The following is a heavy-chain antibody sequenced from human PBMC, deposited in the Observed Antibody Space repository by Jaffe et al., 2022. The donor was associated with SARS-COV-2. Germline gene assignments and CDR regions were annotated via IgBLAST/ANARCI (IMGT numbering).Heavy chain of an antibody. D-gene: IGHD2-2*02. Sequence: EVQLLESGGGLVQPGGSLRLSCAASGFTFSSYAMSWVRQAPGKGLEWVSGISGSGGDTYYADSVKGRFTISRDNSKNTQYLQMNSLRAEDTAVYYCAKISSTSCYRPVDYWGQGTQVTVSS. V-gene: IGHV3-23*01. CDR2: ISGSGGDT. CDR1: GFTFSSYA. J-gene: IGHJ4*02. CDR3: AKISSTSCYRPVDY.